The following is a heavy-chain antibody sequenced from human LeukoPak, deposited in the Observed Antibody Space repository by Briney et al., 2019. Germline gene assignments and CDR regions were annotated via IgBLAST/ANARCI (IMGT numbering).Heavy chain of an antibody. D-gene: IGHD4-23*01. CDR3: AKDEATVVTSGAFDI. V-gene: IGHV3-30*09. J-gene: IGHJ3*02. CDR2: VSHDGINK. Sequence: PGGSLRLSCAASGFSFSSYAIHWVRQAPGKGLEWVAVVSHDGINKHYGDTMEGRVAISRDNAKDTLYLQMSSLRPEDTAVYYCAKDEATVVTSGAFDIWGQGTMVTVSS. CDR1: GFSFSSYA.